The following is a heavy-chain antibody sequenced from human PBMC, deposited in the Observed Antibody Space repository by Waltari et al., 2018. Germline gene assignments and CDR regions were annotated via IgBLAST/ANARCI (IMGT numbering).Heavy chain of an antibody. CDR1: GGSISGSNW. D-gene: IGHD6-19*01. Sequence: VQLQESGPGLVRPSGTLSLTCAVSGGSISGSNWWSWVRQAPGKGLEWVGFIRSKADGGTTEYAASVKGRFTISRDDSKSIAYLQMNSLKTEDTAVYYCTRDGLYSSGWWMVDYWGQGTLVIVSS. V-gene: IGHV3-49*02. CDR2: IRSKADGGTT. J-gene: IGHJ4*02. CDR3: TRDGLYSSGWWMVDY.